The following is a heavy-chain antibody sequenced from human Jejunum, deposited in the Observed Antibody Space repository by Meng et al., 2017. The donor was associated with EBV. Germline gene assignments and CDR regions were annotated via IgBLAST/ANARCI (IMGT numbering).Heavy chain of an antibody. CDR1: GLTFSISA. D-gene: IGHD1-1*01. V-gene: IGHV3-74*01. CDR2: VRHDDFST. CDR3: ATGRAYYFDL. Sequence: VTAWGGLDRPGVSVGQASVAPGLTFSISAQHGPLQAPGKGLVCGALVRHDDFSTTYADSVKGRFTISRDNAKNMVYLQMNSLTTDDTAVYYCATGRAYYFDLWGRGTLVTVSS. J-gene: IGHJ2*01.